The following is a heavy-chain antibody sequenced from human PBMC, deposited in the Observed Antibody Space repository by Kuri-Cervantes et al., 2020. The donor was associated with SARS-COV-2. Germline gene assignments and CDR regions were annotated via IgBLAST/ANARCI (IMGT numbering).Heavy chain of an antibody. CDR2: ISSSSSYT. V-gene: IGHV3-11*06. Sequence: GGSLRLSCAASGFTFSDYYMSWIRQAPGKGLEWVSYISSSSSYTNYADSVKGRFTISRDNAENSLYLQMNSLRAEDTAVYYCARGQGSGWYLGLSANWFDPWGQGTLVTVSS. J-gene: IGHJ5*02. CDR1: GFTFSDYY. D-gene: IGHD6-19*01. CDR3: ARGQGSGWYLGLSANWFDP.